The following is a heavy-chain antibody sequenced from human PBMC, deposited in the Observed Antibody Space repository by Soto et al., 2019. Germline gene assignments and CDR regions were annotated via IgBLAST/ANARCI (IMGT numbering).Heavy chain of an antibody. V-gene: IGHV1-18*01. CDR3: AIAPYCSSTSCYPDNWFDP. D-gene: IGHD2-2*01. J-gene: IGHJ5*02. Sequence: ASVKVSCKASGYTFTSYGISWVRQAPGQGLEWMGWISAYNGNTNYAQKLQGRVTMTTDTSTSTAYMELRSLRSDDTAVYYCAIAPYCSSTSCYPDNWFDPWGLGTLVTVSS. CDR2: ISAYNGNT. CDR1: GYTFTSYG.